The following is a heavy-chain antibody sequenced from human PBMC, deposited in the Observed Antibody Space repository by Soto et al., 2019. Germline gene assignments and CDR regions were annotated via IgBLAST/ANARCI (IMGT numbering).Heavy chain of an antibody. Sequence: SEPLSLTCTVSGGSINNYYWNWIRQPPGKGLEWIGYIRYSGRPNYNPSLKSRVTVSVDTSKNQFSLELSTVTAADTAVYYCARSLTSFYDSGGTECFLDGGPGTRVNVSS. D-gene: IGHD3-22*01. CDR2: IRYSGRP. J-gene: IGHJ1*01. V-gene: IGHV4-59*01. CDR1: GGSINNYY. CDR3: ARSLTSFYDSGGTECFLD.